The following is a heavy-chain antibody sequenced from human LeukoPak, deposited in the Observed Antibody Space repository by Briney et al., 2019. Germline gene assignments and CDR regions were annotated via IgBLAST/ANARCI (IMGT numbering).Heavy chain of an antibody. CDR2: LNPTRGKT. CDR3: SRGRHRSGWLRYDYYYMDV. Sequence: ASVNVSCKASVYIFARYVINWVGQAAGHGGEWMGWLNPTRGKTGYTQKFQGRVTITRNSSNSKAYMELKSVRSEDTAVYCCSRGRHRSGWLRYDYYYMDVWGKGTTVTVSS. V-gene: IGHV1-8*01. CDR1: VYIFARYV. J-gene: IGHJ6*03. D-gene: IGHD6-19*01.